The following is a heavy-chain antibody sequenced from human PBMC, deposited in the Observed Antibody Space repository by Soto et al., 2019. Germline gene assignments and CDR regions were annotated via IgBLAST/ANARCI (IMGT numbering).Heavy chain of an antibody. CDR3: AREEERGSHPLWDYYYGMDV. J-gene: IGHJ6*02. D-gene: IGHD3-16*01. Sequence: QVQLVQSGAEVKKPGASVKVSCKASGYTFTSYGISWVRQAPGQGLEWMGWISAYNGNTNYAQKLQGRVTMTTDTTTSKAQLEVRSLRTDDTAVYYWAREEERGSHPLWDYYYGMDVWGQGTTVTVSS. V-gene: IGHV1-18*01. CDR1: GYTFTSYG. CDR2: ISAYNGNT.